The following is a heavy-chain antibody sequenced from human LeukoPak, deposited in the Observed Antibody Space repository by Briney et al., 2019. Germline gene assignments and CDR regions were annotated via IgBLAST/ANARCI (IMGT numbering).Heavy chain of an antibody. V-gene: IGHV3-30-3*01. CDR1: GFTFSSYA. CDR3: ARADAGTYYDILTGYYTLYYSDY. CDR2: ISYDGSNK. D-gene: IGHD3-9*01. Sequence: GGSLRLSCAASGFTFSSYAMHWVRQAPGKGLEWVAVISYDGSNKYYADSVKGRFTISRDNAKNSLYLQMNSLRAEDSAVYYCARADAGTYYDILTGYYTLYYSDYWGQGTLVTVSS. J-gene: IGHJ4*02.